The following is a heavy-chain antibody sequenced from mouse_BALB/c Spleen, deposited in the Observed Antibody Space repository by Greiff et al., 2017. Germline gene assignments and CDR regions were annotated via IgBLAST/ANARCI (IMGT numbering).Heavy chain of an antibody. CDR3: ASSSAWFAY. CDR2: ISDGGSYT. CDR1: GFTFSDYY. D-gene: IGHD1-3*01. Sequence: EVKLMESGGGLVKPGGSLKLSCAASGFTFSDYYMYWVRQTPEKRLEWVATISDGGSYTYYPDSVKGRFTISRDNAKNNLYLQMSSLKSEDTAMYYCASSSAWFAYWGQGTLVTVSA. J-gene: IGHJ3*01. V-gene: IGHV5-4*02.